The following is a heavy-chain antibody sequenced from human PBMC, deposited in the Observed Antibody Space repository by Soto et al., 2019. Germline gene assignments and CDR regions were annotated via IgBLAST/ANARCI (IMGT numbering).Heavy chain of an antibody. J-gene: IGHJ4*02. CDR3: VIDYDISGFWLGGFDS. D-gene: IGHD3-22*01. CDR2: TSYDSTNT. V-gene: IGHV3-30-3*01. Sequence: QVQLMESGGGVVQPGTTLRLSCSASEFTFNTYAMHWVRQAPGRGLDWVAVTSYDSTNTKYADSVKGRFTISRDNSKNTLFLQMTSLTPEDTAVYYCVIDYDISGFWLGGFDSWGRGTLVIVSS. CDR1: EFTFNTYA.